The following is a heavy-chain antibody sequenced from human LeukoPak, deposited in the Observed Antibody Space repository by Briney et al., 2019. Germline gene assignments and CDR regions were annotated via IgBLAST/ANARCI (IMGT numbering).Heavy chain of an antibody. CDR3: ARGVTTLDYYYYMDV. J-gene: IGHJ6*03. D-gene: IGHD4-23*01. Sequence: GGSLRLSCAASGFTFSSYGMSWVRQVPGKGLEWVSGITWNGDTTGYADSVKGRFTISRDNAKNSLYLQMNSLRAEDTALYYCARGVTTLDYYYYMDVWGKGATVTVSS. V-gene: IGHV3-20*04. CDR1: GFTFSSYG. CDR2: ITWNGDTT.